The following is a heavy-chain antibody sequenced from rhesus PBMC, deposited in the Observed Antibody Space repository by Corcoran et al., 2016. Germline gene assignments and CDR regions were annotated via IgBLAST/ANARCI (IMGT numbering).Heavy chain of an antibody. Sequence: QVQLQESGPGLVKPSETLSLTCAVSGGSFSSYWWSWIRPHPGQGLAWIGEINGNSWSTNYNPSLKSRVTIDKDAYKYQLYLKLISVTASDTALYYCARYRAAVIQWVQLWDYCAQGVLVTVSS. CDR2: INGNSWST. CDR1: GGSFSSYW. CDR3: ARYRAAVIQWVQLWDY. J-gene: IGHJ4*01. V-gene: IGHV4-80*01. D-gene: IGHD5-24*01.